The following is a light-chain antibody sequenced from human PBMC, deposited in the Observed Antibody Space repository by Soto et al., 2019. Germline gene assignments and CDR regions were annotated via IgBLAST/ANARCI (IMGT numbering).Light chain of an antibody. V-gene: IGLV2-14*01. CDR3: SSYASSSTR. CDR2: EVS. Sequence: QSALTQPASVSGSPGHSITISCTGTSSDVGGYNYVSWYQQHPGKAPKLMIYEVSNRPSGVSNRFSGSKSGNTASLTISGLQAEDEADYYCSSYASSSTRFGTGTKLTVL. J-gene: IGLJ1*01. CDR1: SSDVGGYNY.